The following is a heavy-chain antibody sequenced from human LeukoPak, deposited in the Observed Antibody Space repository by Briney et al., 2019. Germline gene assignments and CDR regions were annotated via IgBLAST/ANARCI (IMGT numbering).Heavy chain of an antibody. CDR3: ASPSGYSYVSSFDY. CDR2: IKQDGSEK. CDR1: GFAFSSYW. D-gene: IGHD5-18*01. J-gene: IGHJ4*02. V-gene: IGHV3-7*01. Sequence: GGSLRLSCEASGFAFSSYWASWVRQAPGKGLEWVANIKQDGSEKYYVDSVKGRFTISRDNAKNSLYLQMNSLRAEDTAVYYCASPSGYSYVSSFDYWGQGTLVTVSS.